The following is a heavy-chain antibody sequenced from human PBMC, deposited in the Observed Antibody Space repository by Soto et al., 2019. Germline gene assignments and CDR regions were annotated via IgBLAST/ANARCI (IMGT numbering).Heavy chain of an antibody. CDR3: AKEGHHYEILTGYRSYYGMDV. Sequence: QVQLVESGGGVVQPGRSLRLSCAASGSTFSSYGMHWVRQAPGKGLEWVAVISYDGSNKYYADSVKGRFTISRDNSKNTLYLQMNSLRAEDTAVYYCAKEGHHYEILTGYRSYYGMDVWGQGTTVTVSS. CDR1: GSTFSSYG. V-gene: IGHV3-30*18. J-gene: IGHJ6*02. CDR2: ISYDGSNK. D-gene: IGHD3-9*01.